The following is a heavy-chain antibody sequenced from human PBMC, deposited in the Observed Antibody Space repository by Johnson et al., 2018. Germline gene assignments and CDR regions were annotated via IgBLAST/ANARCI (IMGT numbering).Heavy chain of an antibody. J-gene: IGHJ6*02. CDR1: GFTFSSYG. Sequence: QLVQSGGGVVQPGRSLRLSCAASGFTFSSYGMHWVRQAPGKGLEWVAVISYDGSNKYYADSVKARFTISIDNSKNPLYLQMNSLSAEDTAVYYCAKDPTTVTTCCYYYGMDVWGQGTTVTVSS. V-gene: IGHV3-30*18. D-gene: IGHD4-17*01. CDR3: AKDPTTVTTCCYYYGMDV. CDR2: ISYDGSNK.